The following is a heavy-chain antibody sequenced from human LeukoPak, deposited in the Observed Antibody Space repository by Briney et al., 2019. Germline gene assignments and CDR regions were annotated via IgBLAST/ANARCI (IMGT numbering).Heavy chain of an antibody. CDR1: GFTFSSYA. CDR3: AREGDSSGWYGDH. CDR2: ISGSGGST. D-gene: IGHD6-19*01. J-gene: IGHJ4*02. Sequence: PGGSLRLSCAASGFTFSSYAMSWVRQAPGKGLEWVLAISGSGGSTYYADSVKGRFTISRDNSKNTLFLQMNSLRTEDTAVYYCAREGDSSGWYGDHWGQGTLVTVSS. V-gene: IGHV3-23*01.